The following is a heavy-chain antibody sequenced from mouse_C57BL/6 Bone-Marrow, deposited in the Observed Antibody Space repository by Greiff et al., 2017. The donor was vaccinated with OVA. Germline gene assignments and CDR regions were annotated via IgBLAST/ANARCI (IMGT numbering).Heavy chain of an antibody. Sequence: LQESGPELVRPGASVKISCKASGYSFTDYNMNWVKQSNGQSLEWIGVIHPNYGTTSYNQKFKGKATLTVDQSSSTAYMLLNSLTSEDSAVDYCARRGLGQGFDYWGQGTTLTVSS. V-gene: IGHV1-39*01. J-gene: IGHJ2*01. CDR2: IHPNYGTT. CDR3: ARRGLGQGFDY. CDR1: GYSFTDYN. D-gene: IGHD3-3*01.